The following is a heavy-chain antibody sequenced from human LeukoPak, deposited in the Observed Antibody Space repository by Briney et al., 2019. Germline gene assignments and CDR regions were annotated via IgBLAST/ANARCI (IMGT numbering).Heavy chain of an antibody. D-gene: IGHD1-26*01. CDR3: ARARIVGATTPWYYYYGMDV. CDR1: GFTFSSYA. Sequence: GGSLRLSCAASGFTFSSYAMSWVRQAPGKGLEWVSAISGSGGSTYYADSVKGRFTISRDNSKNTLYLQMNSLRAEDTAVYYCARARIVGATTPWYYYYGMDVWGQGTTVTVSS. J-gene: IGHJ6*02. CDR2: ISGSGGST. V-gene: IGHV3-23*01.